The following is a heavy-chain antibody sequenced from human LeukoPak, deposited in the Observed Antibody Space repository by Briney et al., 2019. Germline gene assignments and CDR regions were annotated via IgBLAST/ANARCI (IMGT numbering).Heavy chain of an antibody. CDR1: GYTFSSYA. J-gene: IGHJ3*02. Sequence: GGSLRLSCAASGYTFSSYAMSWVRQAPGKGLEWVSAISGSGGSTYYADSVKGRFTISRDNAKNSLYLQMNSLRAEDTAVYYCARGEDSSSWNDAFDIWGQGTMVTVSS. CDR2: ISGSGGST. V-gene: IGHV3-23*01. D-gene: IGHD6-13*01. CDR3: ARGEDSSSWNDAFDI.